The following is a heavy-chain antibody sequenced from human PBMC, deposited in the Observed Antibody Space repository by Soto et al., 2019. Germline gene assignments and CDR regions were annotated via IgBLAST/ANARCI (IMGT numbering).Heavy chain of an antibody. D-gene: IGHD2-2*01. CDR1: GGSISSGGYY. J-gene: IGHJ1*01. CDR2: IYYSGST. Sequence: SETLSLTCTVSGGSISSGGYYWSWIRQHPGKCLEWIGYIYYSGSTYYNPSLKSRVTISVDTSKNQFSLKLSSVTAADTAVYYCARLSRDIVVVPAAIQHWGQGTLVTVS. V-gene: IGHV4-31*03. CDR3: ARLSRDIVVVPAAIQH.